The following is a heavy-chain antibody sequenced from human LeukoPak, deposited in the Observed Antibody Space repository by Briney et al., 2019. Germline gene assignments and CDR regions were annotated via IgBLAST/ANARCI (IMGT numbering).Heavy chain of an antibody. V-gene: IGHV4-30-4*08. D-gene: IGHD5-12*01. Sequence: PSQTLSLTCTVSGGSINSGDHYWRWIRQSPGKGPEWIGYIFSTGSTYYNPSLQSRLTISQDKSTNQFFLKLTSVTAADTAVYYCARDRGGWLRPYFDSWGLGTLVTVSS. J-gene: IGHJ4*02. CDR3: ARDRGGWLRPYFDS. CDR1: GGSINSGDHY. CDR2: IFSTGST.